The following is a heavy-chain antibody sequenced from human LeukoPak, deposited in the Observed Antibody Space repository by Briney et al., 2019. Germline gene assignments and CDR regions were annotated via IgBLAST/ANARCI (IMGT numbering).Heavy chain of an antibody. Sequence: SETLSLTCAVSGGPLSGYFWSWIRQSSGKGLEWIGEIHNSGTTNYNPSLNSRVTISEDASKNQFYLNLSSVTAADTAVYYCARRYYYNLGSFPFDFWGQGTLVTVSS. J-gene: IGHJ4*02. CDR2: IHNSGTT. D-gene: IGHD3-10*01. CDR3: ARRYYYNLGSFPFDF. V-gene: IGHV4-34*01. CDR1: GGPLSGYF.